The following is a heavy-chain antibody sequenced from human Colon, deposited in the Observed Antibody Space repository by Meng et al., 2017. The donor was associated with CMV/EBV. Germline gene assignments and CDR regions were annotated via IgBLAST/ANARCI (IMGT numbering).Heavy chain of an antibody. D-gene: IGHD3-3*01. CDR2: TNEDGSDK. CDR1: GSSFSNSW. V-gene: IGHV3-7*01. Sequence: GESLKISCAASGSSFSNSWMIWVRRAPGKGLEWVAKTNEDGSDKYYVDSVKGRFTISRDNSKNTQYLQMNNLRVEDTAVYHCARDSLGGYDFWSGADYWGRGTLVTVSS. CDR3: ARDSLGGYDFWSGADY. J-gene: IGHJ4*02.